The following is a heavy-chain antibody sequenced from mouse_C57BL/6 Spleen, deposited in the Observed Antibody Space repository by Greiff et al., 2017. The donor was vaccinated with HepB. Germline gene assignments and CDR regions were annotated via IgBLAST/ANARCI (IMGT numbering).Heavy chain of an antibody. CDR2: IDPEDGET. J-gene: IGHJ3*01. D-gene: IGHD2-4*01. V-gene: IGHV14-2*01. CDR1: GFNIKDYY. CDR3: AVIYYDYDGFAY. Sequence: EVKLVESGAELVKPGASVKLSCTASGFNIKDYYMHWVKQRTEQGLEWIGRIDPEDGETKYAPKFQGKATIPADTSSNTAYLQLSSLTSEDTAVYYCAVIYYDYDGFAYWGQGTLVTVSA.